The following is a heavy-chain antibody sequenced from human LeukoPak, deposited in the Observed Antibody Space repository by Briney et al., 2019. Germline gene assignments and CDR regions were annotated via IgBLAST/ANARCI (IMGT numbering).Heavy chain of an antibody. V-gene: IGHV3-30*02. CDR2: IRYDGSNK. D-gene: IGHD5-24*01. CDR1: GFNFGIYG. J-gene: IGHJ4*02. Sequence: PGGSLRLSCTASGFNFGIYGMHWVRQAPGKGLEWVAFIRYDGSNKYYADSVKGRFTISRDNSKNTLYLQMNSLRAEDTAVYYCAKEGGSRDGYNYFDYWGQGTLVTVSS. CDR3: AKEGGSRDGYNYFDY.